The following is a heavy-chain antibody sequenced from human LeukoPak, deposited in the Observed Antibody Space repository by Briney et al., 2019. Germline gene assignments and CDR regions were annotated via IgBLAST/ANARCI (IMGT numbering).Heavy chain of an antibody. J-gene: IGHJ4*02. CDR3: TISLSDY. CDR2: ISYDGSNK. CDR1: GFTFSSYA. Sequence: PGRSLRLSCAASGFTFSSYAMHWVRQAPGKGLEWVAVISYDGSNKYYADSVKGRFTISRDNSKNTLYLQMNSLRAEDTAVYYCTISLSDYWGQGTLVTVSS. D-gene: IGHD2-21*01. V-gene: IGHV3-30-3*01.